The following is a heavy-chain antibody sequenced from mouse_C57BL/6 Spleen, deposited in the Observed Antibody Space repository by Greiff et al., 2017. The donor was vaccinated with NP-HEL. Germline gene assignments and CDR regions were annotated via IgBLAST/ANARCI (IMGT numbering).Heavy chain of an antibody. V-gene: IGHV1-55*01. CDR2: IYPGSGST. CDR1: GYTFTSYW. D-gene: IGHD3-2*02. J-gene: IGHJ4*01. CDR3: ARRNFSGYYAMDY. Sequence: QVQLQQPGAELVKPGASVKMSCKASGYTFTSYWITWVKQRPGQGLEWIGDIYPGSGSTNYNKKFKSKATLTVDTSSSTAYMQLSSLTSEDSAVYYCARRNFSGYYAMDYWGQGTSVTVSS.